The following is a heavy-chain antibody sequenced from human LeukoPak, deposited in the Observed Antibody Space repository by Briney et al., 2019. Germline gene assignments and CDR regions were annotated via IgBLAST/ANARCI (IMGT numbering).Heavy chain of an antibody. Sequence: GESLKISCKGSGYSFTSYWIGWVRQMPGKGLEWMGIIYPGDSDTRYSPSFQGQVTISADKSISTAHLQWSSLKASDTAMYYCARSGAAAGPSGAFDIWGQGTMVTVSS. CDR1: GYSFTSYW. CDR2: IYPGDSDT. V-gene: IGHV5-51*01. CDR3: ARSGAAAGPSGAFDI. D-gene: IGHD6-13*01. J-gene: IGHJ3*02.